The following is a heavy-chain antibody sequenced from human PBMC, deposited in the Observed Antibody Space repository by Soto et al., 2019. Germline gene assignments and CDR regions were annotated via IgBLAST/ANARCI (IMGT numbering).Heavy chain of an antibody. V-gene: IGHV3-7*03. D-gene: IGHD6-19*01. Sequence: LRLSCAASGFAFTSHALHWVRQAPLKGLEWVANIKQDGSEKYYVYSVKCRFTISRDSAKNSLYLQMNSLRAEDTAVYYCAREIGSGWYGTYYFDYWGQGTLVTVSS. J-gene: IGHJ4*02. CDR1: GFAFTSHA. CDR3: AREIGSGWYGTYYFDY. CDR2: IKQDGSEK.